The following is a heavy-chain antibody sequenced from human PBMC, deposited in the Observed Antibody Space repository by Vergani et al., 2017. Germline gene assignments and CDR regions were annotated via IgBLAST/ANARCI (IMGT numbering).Heavy chain of an antibody. CDR2: ISGSGGST. D-gene: IGHD4-17*01. J-gene: IGHJ4*02. Sequence: EVQLVESGGGVVRPGGSLRLSCAASGFTFDDYGMSWVRQAPGKGLEWVSGISGSGGSTYYADSVKGRFTISRDNSKNTLYLQMNSLRAEDTAVYYCAKDGVDYGDYDYWGQGTLVTVSS. CDR1: GFTFDDYG. V-gene: IGHV3-23*04. CDR3: AKDGVDYGDYDY.